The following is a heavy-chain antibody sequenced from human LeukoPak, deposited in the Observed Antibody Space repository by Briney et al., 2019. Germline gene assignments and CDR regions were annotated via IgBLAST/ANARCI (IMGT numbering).Heavy chain of an antibody. CDR3: ARDVSGLGFGVDY. CDR1: GGTFSSYA. J-gene: IGHJ4*02. D-gene: IGHD3-10*01. CDR2: IIPIFGTA. Sequence: ASVKVSCKASGGTFSSYAISWVRQAPGQGLEWMGGIIPIFGTANYAQKFQGRVTMTRDMSTSTVYMELSSLRSEDTAVYYCARDVSGLGFGVDYWGQGTLVTVSS. V-gene: IGHV1-69*05.